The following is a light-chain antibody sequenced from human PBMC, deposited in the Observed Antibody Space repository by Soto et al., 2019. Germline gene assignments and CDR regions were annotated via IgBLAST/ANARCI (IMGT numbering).Light chain of an antibody. CDR3: QQNYRLFT. V-gene: IGKV1-39*01. J-gene: IGKJ3*01. Sequence: DIQMTQSPSSLSASVGDRVTITCRASQSISSYLNWYQQKPGKAPNLLIYAASSLQSGVPSRFSGSGSGTDFTLTISSLQPEDFATYYCQQNYRLFTFGPGTKVDVK. CDR2: AAS. CDR1: QSISSY.